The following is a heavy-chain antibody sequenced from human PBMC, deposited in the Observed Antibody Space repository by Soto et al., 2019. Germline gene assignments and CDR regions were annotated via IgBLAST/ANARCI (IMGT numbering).Heavy chain of an antibody. J-gene: IGHJ2*01. CDR1: GFTFSSYA. V-gene: IGHV3-23*01. D-gene: IGHD3-3*01. Sequence: GGSLRLSCAASGFTFSSYAMSWVRQSPGKGLEWVSTISGSGGSTYYADSVKGRFTISRDNSKNTLYLQMNSLRAEDTALYYCAKDASSGITSFDLWGRGTLVTVSS. CDR3: AKDASSGITSFDL. CDR2: ISGSGGST.